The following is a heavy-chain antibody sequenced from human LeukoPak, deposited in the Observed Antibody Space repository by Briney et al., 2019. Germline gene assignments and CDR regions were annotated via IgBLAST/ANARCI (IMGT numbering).Heavy chain of an antibody. CDR1: GGSISSGGYY. Sequence: PSETLSLTCTVSGGSISSGGYYWSWIRQHPGKGLEWIGYIYYGGSTYYNPSLKSRVTISVDTSKNQFSLKLSSVTAADTAVYYCARAPTSPYYYDSSGYYYFDYWGQGTLVTVSS. CDR3: ARAPTSPYYYDSSGYYYFDY. CDR2: IYYGGST. D-gene: IGHD3-22*01. V-gene: IGHV4-31*03. J-gene: IGHJ4*02.